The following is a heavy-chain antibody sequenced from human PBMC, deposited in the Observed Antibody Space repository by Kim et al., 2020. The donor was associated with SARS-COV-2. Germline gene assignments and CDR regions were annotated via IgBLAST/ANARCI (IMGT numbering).Heavy chain of an antibody. CDR1: GFTFSDHY. D-gene: IGHD3-22*01. J-gene: IGHJ4*02. V-gene: IGHV3-72*01. CDR3: ARDSSGYYDFDY. CDR2: TRNKANSYTT. Sequence: GGSLRLSCAASGFTFSDHYMDWVRQAPGKGLEWVGRTRNKANSYTTEYAASVKGRFTISRDDSKNSLYLQMNSLKTEDTAVYYCARDSSGYYDFDYWGQGTLVTVSS.